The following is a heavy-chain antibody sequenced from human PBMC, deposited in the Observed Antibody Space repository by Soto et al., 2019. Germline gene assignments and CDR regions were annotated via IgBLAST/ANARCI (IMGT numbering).Heavy chain of an antibody. Sequence: ASVTVSCKASGYTFTDSAIHWVRQAPGQSLEWLGWIAPGNGNTKYSQNFQGRVTITRDTSATTAYMELSSLRSEDTAVYYCAKGSRMWTPDYWGQGTLVTVSS. J-gene: IGHJ4*02. D-gene: IGHD2-21*01. CDR2: IAPGNGNT. CDR1: GYTFTDSA. CDR3: AKGSRMWTPDY. V-gene: IGHV1-3*01.